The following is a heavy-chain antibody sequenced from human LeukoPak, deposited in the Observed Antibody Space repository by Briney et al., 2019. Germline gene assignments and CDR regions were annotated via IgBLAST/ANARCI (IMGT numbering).Heavy chain of an antibody. CDR2: MFYSGST. CDR1: GDSISSNY. J-gene: IGHJ5*02. V-gene: IGHV4-59*01. CDR3: ARDAGVGFDP. D-gene: IGHD2-15*01. Sequence: SETLSLTCSVSGDSISSNYWSWIRQPPGKGLEWIGYMFYSGSTSYNPSLKSRATISVDTSKNQFSLKLRSVTAADTAVYYCARDAGVGFDPWGQGTLVTVSS.